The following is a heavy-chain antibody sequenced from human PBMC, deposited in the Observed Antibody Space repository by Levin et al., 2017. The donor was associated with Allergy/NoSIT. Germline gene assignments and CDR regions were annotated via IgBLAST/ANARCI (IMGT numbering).Heavy chain of an antibody. V-gene: IGHV4-4*02. CDR1: GGSISSSNW. J-gene: IGHJ6*02. D-gene: IGHD3-3*01. CDR3: ARESARITIFGVVITPEDGMDG. Sequence: SETLSLTCAVSGGSISSSNWWSWVRQPPGKGLEWIGEIYHSGSTNYNPSLKSRVTISVDKSKNQFSLKLSSVTAADTAVYYCARESARITIFGVVITPEDGMDGWGQGTTVTVSS. CDR2: IYHSGST.